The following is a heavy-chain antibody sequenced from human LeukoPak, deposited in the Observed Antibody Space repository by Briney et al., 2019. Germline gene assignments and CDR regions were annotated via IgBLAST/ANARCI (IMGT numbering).Heavy chain of an antibody. D-gene: IGHD3-22*01. Sequence: PGGSLRLSCAASGFTFSSYAMSWVRQAPGMGLEWVSAISGSGGSTYYADSVKSRFTISRDNSKNTLYLQMNSLRAEDTAVYYCAKGSTMIVVVMFAFDYWGQGTLVTVSS. CDR2: ISGSGGST. CDR1: GFTFSSYA. J-gene: IGHJ4*02. V-gene: IGHV3-23*01. CDR3: AKGSTMIVVVMFAFDY.